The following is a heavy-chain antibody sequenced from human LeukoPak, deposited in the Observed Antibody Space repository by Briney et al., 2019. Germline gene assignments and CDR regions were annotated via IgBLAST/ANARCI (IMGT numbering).Heavy chain of an antibody. CDR3: ARGSTVTHAGAFDI. J-gene: IGHJ3*02. Sequence: GGSLRLSCAASGFTFSTYGINWVRQAPGKGLVWVSRIYSDGSGTSYADSVKGRFTISRDNAKNTLYLQMNSLRAEDMAVYYCARGSTVTHAGAFDIWGQGTMVTVSS. CDR1: GFTFSTYG. D-gene: IGHD4-17*01. V-gene: IGHV3-74*01. CDR2: IYSDGSGT.